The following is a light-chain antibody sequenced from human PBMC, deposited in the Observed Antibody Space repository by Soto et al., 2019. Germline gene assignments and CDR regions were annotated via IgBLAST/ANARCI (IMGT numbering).Light chain of an antibody. V-gene: IGKV1-5*01. Sequence: DLQMTQSPSTLSASVGDRVTITCRASQSISSWLAWYQQKPGKAPKLLIYDASSLESGVPSRFSGNGSGTEFTLTISSLQPDDFATYYCQQYNSYSHTFGQGTKLEIK. J-gene: IGKJ2*01. CDR1: QSISSW. CDR3: QQYNSYSHT. CDR2: DAS.